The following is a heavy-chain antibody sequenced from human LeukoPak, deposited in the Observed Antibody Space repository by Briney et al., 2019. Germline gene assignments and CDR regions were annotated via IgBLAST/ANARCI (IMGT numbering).Heavy chain of an antibody. CDR2: ISYDGSNK. CDR3: ARDALSGSYLDY. CDR1: GLTFSSYA. J-gene: IGHJ4*02. Sequence: GGSLRLSCAASGLTFSSYAMHWVRKAPGKGLEWVAVISYDGSNKYYADSVKGRFTISRDNSKNTLYLQMNSLRAEDTAVYYCARDALSGSYLDYWGQGTLVTVSS. D-gene: IGHD1-26*01. V-gene: IGHV3-30-3*01.